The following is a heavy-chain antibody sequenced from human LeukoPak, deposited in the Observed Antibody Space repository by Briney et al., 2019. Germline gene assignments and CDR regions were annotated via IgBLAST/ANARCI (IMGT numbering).Heavy chain of an antibody. V-gene: IGHV4-38-2*01. CDR1: GYSISSGYY. CDR2: IYHSGST. J-gene: IGHJ4*02. Sequence: SETLPLTCAVSGYSISSGYYGGWIRQPPGKGLEWIGSIYHSGSTYYNPSLKSRVAISVDTSKNQFSLKLSSVTAADTAVYYCARHLGLGSYFDYWGQGTLVTVSS. CDR3: ARHLGLGSYFDY. D-gene: IGHD7-27*01.